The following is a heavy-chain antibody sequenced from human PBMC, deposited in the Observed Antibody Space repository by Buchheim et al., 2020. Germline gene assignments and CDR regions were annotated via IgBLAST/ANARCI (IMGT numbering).Heavy chain of an antibody. CDR3: AKPASYFYDSTGYYPPDY. J-gene: IGHJ4*02. V-gene: IGHV3-23*01. Sequence: EVQLLESGGGLVQPGGSLRLSCAASGFSFSSYAMSWVRQAPGKGLEWVSGISGSGGSTYYADSVKGRFTISRDNSKNTLYLQMNSLRAEDTAVYYCAKPASYFYDSTGYYPPDYWGQGTL. D-gene: IGHD3-22*01. CDR2: ISGSGGST. CDR1: GFSFSSYA.